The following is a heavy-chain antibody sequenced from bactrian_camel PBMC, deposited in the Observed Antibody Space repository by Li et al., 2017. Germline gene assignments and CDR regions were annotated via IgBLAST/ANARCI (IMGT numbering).Heavy chain of an antibody. Sequence: QLVESGGGSVQAGGSLRLSCAASGYSYSRNCMGWFRQAPGKEREGVASIPTAGGTTYYADSVKGRFTISQDNAKNTVYLQMNNLKSEDSAIYTCAADRNRWSSSCGVFNYWGPGTQVTVS. D-gene: IGHD3*01. J-gene: IGHJ4*01. CDR3: AADRNRWSSSCGVFNY. V-gene: IGHV3S1*01. CDR2: IPTAGGTT. CDR1: GYSYSRNC.